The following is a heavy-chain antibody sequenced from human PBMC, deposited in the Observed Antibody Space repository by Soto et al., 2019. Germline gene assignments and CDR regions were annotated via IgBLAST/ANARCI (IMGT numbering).Heavy chain of an antibody. D-gene: IGHD6-19*01. Sequence: GGSLRLSCAASGFTFSSYGMHWVRQAPGKGLEWVAVIWYDGSNKYYADSVKGRFTISRDNSKNTLYLQMNSLRAEDTAVYYCASSVAGHGPFGYWGQGTLVTVSS. CDR1: GFTFSSYG. J-gene: IGHJ4*02. CDR3: ASSVAGHGPFGY. CDR2: IWYDGSNK. V-gene: IGHV3-33*01.